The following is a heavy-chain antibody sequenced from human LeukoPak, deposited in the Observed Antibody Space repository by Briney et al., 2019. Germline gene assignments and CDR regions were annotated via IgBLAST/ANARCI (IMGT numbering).Heavy chain of an antibody. CDR3: ARDQGDYGGFTAFDY. J-gene: IGHJ4*02. CDR1: GGTFSSYA. V-gene: IGHV1-69*06. CDR2: IIPIFGTA. D-gene: IGHD4-23*01. Sequence: GASVKVSCKASGGTFSSYAISWVRQAPGQGLEWMGGIIPIFGTANYAQKFQGRVTITADKSTSTAYMELSSLRSEDTAVYYCARDQGDYGGFTAFDYWGQGTLVTVSS.